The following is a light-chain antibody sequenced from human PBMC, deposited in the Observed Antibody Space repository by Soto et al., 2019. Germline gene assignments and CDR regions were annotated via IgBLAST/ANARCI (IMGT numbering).Light chain of an antibody. V-gene: IGKV3-15*01. CDR2: GAS. J-gene: IGKJ2*01. CDR3: QQCHNWPLT. CDR1: QSISSE. Sequence: EIVMTQSPATLSVSPGESATLSCRASQSISSELAWYKQKPGQPPRLLIYGASTRATGVPARFTGSGSGSDFTLTISGLQSEDFAVYYCQQCHNWPLTFGQGTRLEI.